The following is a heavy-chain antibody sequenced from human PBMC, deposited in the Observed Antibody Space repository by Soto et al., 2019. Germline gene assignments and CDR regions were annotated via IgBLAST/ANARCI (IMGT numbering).Heavy chain of an antibody. V-gene: IGHV4-31*03. D-gene: IGHD3-10*01. CDR3: ARERMRWFGLEFDY. CDR1: GGSISSGGYY. J-gene: IGHJ4*02. Sequence: SETLSLTCTVSGGSISSGGYYWSWIRQHPGKGLEWIGYIYYSGSTYYNPSLKSRVTISVDTSKNQFSLKLSSVTAADTAVYYCARERMRWFGLEFDYWGQGTLVTVSS. CDR2: IYYSGST.